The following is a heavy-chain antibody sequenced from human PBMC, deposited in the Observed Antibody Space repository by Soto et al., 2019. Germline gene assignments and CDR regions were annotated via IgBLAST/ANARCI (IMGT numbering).Heavy chain of an antibody. CDR2: IYYSGNT. CDR3: AREGGESSDGLYYFDS. Sequence: SETLSLTCTVSGGSTSSDNYWSWIRQPPGKGLEWIGHIYYSGNTDYNPSLKSRLAISIDTSKNRFSLKLSSVTAADTAVYFCAREGGESSDGLYYFDSWGQGSLVTVSS. J-gene: IGHJ4*02. D-gene: IGHD3-16*01. CDR1: GGSTSSDNY. V-gene: IGHV4-30-4*01.